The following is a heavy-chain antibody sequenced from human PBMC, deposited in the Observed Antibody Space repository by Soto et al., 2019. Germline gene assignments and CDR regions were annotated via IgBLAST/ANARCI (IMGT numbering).Heavy chain of an antibody. Sequence: ASVKVSCKSSGYTFTDHYIHWVRQAPGPGLEWMGWINPKSGGTNYAQKFQGRVTMTRDTSISTAYLDLSGLSSNDTAMYFCARWGQEYCSGGSCPRNDNSYGMDVWGQGTTHTVSS. CDR2: INPKSGGT. V-gene: IGHV1-2*02. CDR3: ARWGQEYCSGGSCPRNDNSYGMDV. J-gene: IGHJ6*02. CDR1: GYTFTDHY. D-gene: IGHD2-15*01.